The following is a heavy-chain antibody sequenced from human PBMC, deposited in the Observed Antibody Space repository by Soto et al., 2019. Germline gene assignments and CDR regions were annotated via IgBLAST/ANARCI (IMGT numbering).Heavy chain of an antibody. J-gene: IGHJ4*02. CDR3: AKDLDYYDSSGYYLPLDY. Sequence: EVQLLESGGGLVQPGGSLRLSCAASGFTFSSYAMSWVRQAPGKGLEWVSAISGSGGSTYYADSVKGRFTISRDNSKNTLYLQMNSLRAEDTAVYYCAKDLDYYDSSGYYLPLDYWGQGTLVTVSS. CDR2: ISGSGGST. V-gene: IGHV3-23*01. D-gene: IGHD3-22*01. CDR1: GFTFSSYA.